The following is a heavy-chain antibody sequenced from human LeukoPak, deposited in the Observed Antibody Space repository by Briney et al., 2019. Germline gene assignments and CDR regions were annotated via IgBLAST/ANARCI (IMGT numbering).Heavy chain of an antibody. V-gene: IGHV1-46*01. J-gene: IGHJ4*02. CDR3: ARDDSGSYFFPDY. D-gene: IGHD1-26*01. CDR1: GYTFTNYH. Sequence: GASVKVSCKASGYTFTNYHMHWVRQAPGQGLEWMGVINPSGGSTTYPQKFQGRVTMTRDTSTSTVYMELSSLRSDDTAVYYCARDDSGSYFFPDYWGQGTLVTVSS. CDR2: INPSGGST.